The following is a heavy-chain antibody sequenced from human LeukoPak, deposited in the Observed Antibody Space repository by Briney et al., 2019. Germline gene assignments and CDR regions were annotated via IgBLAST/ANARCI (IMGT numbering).Heavy chain of an antibody. V-gene: IGHV1-24*01. D-gene: IGHD3-10*01. CDR2: IIPIFGTA. CDR1: GYTLTELS. J-gene: IGHJ4*02. Sequence: GASVKVSCKVSGYTLTELSMHWVRQAPGKGLEWMGGIIPIFGTANYAQKFQGRVTITRNTSISTAYMELSSLRSEDTAVYYCARGKFRGSLGEGYWGQGTLVTVSS. CDR3: ARGKFRGSLGEGY.